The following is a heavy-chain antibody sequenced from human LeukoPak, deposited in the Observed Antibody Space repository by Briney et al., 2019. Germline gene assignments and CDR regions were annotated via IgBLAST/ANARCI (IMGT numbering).Heavy chain of an antibody. CDR1: GFTFSSYG. D-gene: IGHD6-19*01. Sequence: GGSLRLSCAASGFTFSSYGMSWVRQAPGKGLEWVSAISGSGGSTYYADSVKGRFTISRDNSKNTLYLQMNSLRAEDTAVYYCAKESRSSGWYRWFDPWGQGTLVTVSS. V-gene: IGHV3-23*01. CDR2: ISGSGGST. CDR3: AKESRSSGWYRWFDP. J-gene: IGHJ5*02.